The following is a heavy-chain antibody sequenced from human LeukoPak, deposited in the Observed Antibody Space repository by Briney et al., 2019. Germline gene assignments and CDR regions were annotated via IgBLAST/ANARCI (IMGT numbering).Heavy chain of an antibody. CDR1: GFIFSNYG. D-gene: IGHD1-26*01. Sequence: GGSLRLSCATSGFIFSNYGMHWVRQAPGKGLEWVAVIWSDGSNKYYAESVKGRITISRDNSKNTLYLQMNSLRGDDTAVYYCAKDRGIYLFESWGQGTLVIVSS. CDR2: IWSDGSNK. CDR3: AKDRGIYLFES. V-gene: IGHV3-30*02. J-gene: IGHJ4*02.